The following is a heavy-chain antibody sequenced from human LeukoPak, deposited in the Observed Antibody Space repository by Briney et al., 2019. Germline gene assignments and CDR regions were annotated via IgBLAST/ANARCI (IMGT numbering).Heavy chain of an antibody. CDR1: GFTFSSYA. V-gene: IGHV3-23*01. CDR3: AKRSGSYRYYGMDV. CDR2: ISGSGGST. Sequence: PGGSLRLSCAASGFTFSSYAMSWVRQAPGKGLDWVSAISGSGGSTYYADSVNGRFTISRDNSKNTLYLQMNSLRAEDAAIYYCAKRSGSYRYYGMDVWGQGTTVTVSS. J-gene: IGHJ6*02. D-gene: IGHD1-26*01.